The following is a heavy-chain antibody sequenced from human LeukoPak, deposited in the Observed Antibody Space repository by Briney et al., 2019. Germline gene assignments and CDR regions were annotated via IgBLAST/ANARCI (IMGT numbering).Heavy chain of an antibody. J-gene: IGHJ6*02. CDR2: ISWKSGSI. CDR3: ARYCSSTSCAPAYYYYGMDV. D-gene: IGHD2-2*01. Sequence: GGSLRLSCAASGFTFDDYAMHWVRQAPGKGLEWVSGISWKSGSIGYADSVKGRFTISRDNAKNSLYLQMNSLRAEDTALYYCARYCSSTSCAPAYYYYGMDVWGQGTTVTVSS. V-gene: IGHV3-9*01. CDR1: GFTFDDYA.